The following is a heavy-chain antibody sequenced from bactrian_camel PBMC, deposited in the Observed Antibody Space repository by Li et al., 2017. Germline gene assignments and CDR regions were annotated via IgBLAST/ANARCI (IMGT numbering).Heavy chain of an antibody. CDR1: GFTSSFYY. V-gene: IGHV3-2*01. D-gene: IGHD1*01. J-gene: IGHJ4*01. CDR2: IHSYASNT. Sequence: HVQLVESGGGSVQPGGSLTVSCVVSGFTSSFYYMSWVRQAPGKGLEWVSSIHSYASNTYYADSVKGRFTISQDNAKRSLYLQMNNLKPEDSAMYYCAADPALSCTNSPWAAMDYKGQGTQVTVS.